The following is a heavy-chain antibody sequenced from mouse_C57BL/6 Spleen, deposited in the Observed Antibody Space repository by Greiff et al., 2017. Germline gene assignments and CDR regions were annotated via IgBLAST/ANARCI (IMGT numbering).Heavy chain of an antibody. CDR3: AKGGSSYDYFDY. D-gene: IGHD1-1*01. Sequence: QVQLQQSGAELVKPGASVKMSCKASGYTFTSYWITWVKQRPGQGLEWIGDIYPGSGSTNYNEKFKSKATLTVDTSSSTAYMQLSSLTSEDSAVYYCAKGGSSYDYFDYWGQGTTLTVSS. J-gene: IGHJ2*01. CDR2: IYPGSGST. CDR1: GYTFTSYW. V-gene: IGHV1-55*01.